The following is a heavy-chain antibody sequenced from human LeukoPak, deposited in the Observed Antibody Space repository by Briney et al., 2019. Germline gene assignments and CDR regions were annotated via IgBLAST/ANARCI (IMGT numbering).Heavy chain of an antibody. CDR3: ARKGYSISWYSP. V-gene: IGHV4-39*07. Sequence: SETLSLTCSVSGDSISSSSYYWGWIRQPPGKGLEWIGSIYYSGSTSYNPSLKSRVTISLDTSKNQFSLKLTSVTAADTAVYYCARKGYSISWYSPWGQGTLVTVSS. CDR1: GDSISSSSYY. J-gene: IGHJ5*02. D-gene: IGHD6-13*01. CDR2: IYYSGST.